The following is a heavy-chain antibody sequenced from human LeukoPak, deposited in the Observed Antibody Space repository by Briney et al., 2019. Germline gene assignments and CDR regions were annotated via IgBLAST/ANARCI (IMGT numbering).Heavy chain of an antibody. CDR2: IYPGDSDT. J-gene: IGHJ4*02. Sequence: GESLKISCKGSEYTFNTYWIGWVRQMPGKGLEWMGIIYPGDSDTRYSPSFQGQVTISADKSISTAYLQWSSLKASDTAMYYCARHEAARPADYWGQGTLVTVSS. CDR1: EYTFNTYW. D-gene: IGHD6-6*01. V-gene: IGHV5-51*01. CDR3: ARHEAARPADY.